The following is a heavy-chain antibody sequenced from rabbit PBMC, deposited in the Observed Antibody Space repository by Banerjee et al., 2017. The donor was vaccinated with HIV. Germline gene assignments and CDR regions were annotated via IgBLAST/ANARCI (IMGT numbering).Heavy chain of an antibody. D-gene: IGHD6-1*01. J-gene: IGHJ4*01. CDR2: VDVSTTSPT. Sequence: QSLEESGGDLVKPGASLTLTCTASGFSFSSDYDVCWVRQAPGKGPEWVACVDVSTTSPTYYATWAKGRFTISKNSSTTVTPQMTSLTAADTATYFCARDPIYNGYGGWGYGAFNLWGPGTLVTVS. CDR3: ARDPIYNGYGGWGYGAFNL. V-gene: IGHV1S40*01. CDR1: GFSFSSDYD.